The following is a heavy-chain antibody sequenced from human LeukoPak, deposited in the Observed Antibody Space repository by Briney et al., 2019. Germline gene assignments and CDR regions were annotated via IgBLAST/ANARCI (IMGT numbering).Heavy chain of an antibody. J-gene: IGHJ4*02. CDR2: IYYSGST. CDR1: GGSISSGGYY. V-gene: IGHV4-31*03. Sequence: TSSETLSLTCTVSGGSISSGGYYWSWIRQHPGKGLEWIGYIYYSGSTYYNPSLKSRVTISVDTSKNQFSLKLSSVTAADTAVYYCARRCSSSWYGKYYFDYWGQGTLVTVSS. CDR3: ARRCSSSWYGKYYFDY. D-gene: IGHD6-13*01.